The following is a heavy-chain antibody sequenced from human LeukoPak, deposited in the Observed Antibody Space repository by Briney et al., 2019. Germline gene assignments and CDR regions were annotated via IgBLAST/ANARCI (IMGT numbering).Heavy chain of an antibody. CDR3: ARDYCSSTSCLFDY. Sequence: ASVKVSCKASGYTFTGYHMHWVRQAPGQGLEWMGRINPNSGDTNYAQKFQGRVTMTRDTFISTAYMELSRLRFDDTAVYYCARDYCSSTSCLFDYWGQGTLVTVSS. CDR2: INPNSGDT. J-gene: IGHJ4*02. V-gene: IGHV1-2*06. D-gene: IGHD2-2*01. CDR1: GYTFTGYH.